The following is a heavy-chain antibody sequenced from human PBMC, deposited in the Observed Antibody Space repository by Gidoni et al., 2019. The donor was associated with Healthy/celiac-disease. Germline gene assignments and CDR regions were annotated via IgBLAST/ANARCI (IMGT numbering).Heavy chain of an antibody. CDR2: IIPIFGTA. J-gene: IGHJ5*02. CDR3: ARVARCSSTSCYTNWFDP. V-gene: IGHV1-69*01. Sequence: QVQPVQSGAEVKKPGSSVKVSCKASGGTFSSYAISWVRQTPGQGLEWMGGIIPIFGTANYAQKFQGRVTITADEATSTAYMELSSLRSEDTAVYYCARVARCSSTSCYTNWFDPWGQGTLVTVSS. D-gene: IGHD2-2*01. CDR1: GGTFSSYA.